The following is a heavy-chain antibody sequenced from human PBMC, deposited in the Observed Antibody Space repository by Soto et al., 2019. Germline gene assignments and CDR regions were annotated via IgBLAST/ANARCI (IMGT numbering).Heavy chain of an antibody. CDR2: VYWNDDK. D-gene: IGHD1-1*01. CDR3: ARGLATLPVFAFDV. V-gene: IGHV2-5*01. Sequence: SGPTLVNPTQTLTLTCTLSGISLSTSGVGLGWVRQTPGKALEWLALVYWNDDKHYRPSLKGRLTITKNTSKNQAVLTMTNMDPVDTATYYCARGLATLPVFAFDVWGQGTVVTVSS. J-gene: IGHJ3*01. CDR1: GISLSTSGVG.